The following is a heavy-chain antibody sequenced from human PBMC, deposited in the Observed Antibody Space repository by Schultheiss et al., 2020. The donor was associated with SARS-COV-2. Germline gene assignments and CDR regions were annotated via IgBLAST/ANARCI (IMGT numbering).Heavy chain of an antibody. J-gene: IGHJ4*02. CDR1: GFTFSSYA. D-gene: IGHD5-12*01. CDR2: ISSSSSTI. Sequence: GGSLRLSCAASGFTFSSYAMSWVRQAPGKGLEWVSYISSSSSTIYYADSVKGRFTISRDNSKNTLYLQMNSLRAEDTAVYYCARDAREVAFDYWGQGTLVTVSS. V-gene: IGHV3-48*01. CDR3: ARDAREVAFDY.